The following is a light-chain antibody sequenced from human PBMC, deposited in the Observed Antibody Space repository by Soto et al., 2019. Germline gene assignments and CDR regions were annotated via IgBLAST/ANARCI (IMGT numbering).Light chain of an antibody. CDR2: DVS. CDR1: SSDVGGYDH. CDR3: TSYTSSSTYV. V-gene: IGLV2-14*03. J-gene: IGLJ1*01. Sequence: QSVLTQPASVSGSPTQSIAISCTGTSSDVGGYDHVSWYQQHPGKAPKLMIYDVSTRPSGVSDRFSGSKSGNTASLTISGLQAEDVADYYCTSYTSSSTYVFGTGTKVNVL.